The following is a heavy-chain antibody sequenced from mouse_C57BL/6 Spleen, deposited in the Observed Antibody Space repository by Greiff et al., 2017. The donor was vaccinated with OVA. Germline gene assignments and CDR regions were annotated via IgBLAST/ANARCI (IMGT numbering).Heavy chain of an antibody. CDR2: INPNYGTT. D-gene: IGHD1-1*01. V-gene: IGHV1-39*01. Sequence: VQLQQSGPELVKPGASVKISCKASGYSFTDYNMNWVKQSNGKSLEWIGVINPNYGTTSYNQKFKGKATLTVDQSSSTAYMQLNSLTSEDAAVYDCARSGVVEVYAMDYWGQGTSVTVSS. CDR3: ARSGVVEVYAMDY. CDR1: GYSFTDYN. J-gene: IGHJ4*01.